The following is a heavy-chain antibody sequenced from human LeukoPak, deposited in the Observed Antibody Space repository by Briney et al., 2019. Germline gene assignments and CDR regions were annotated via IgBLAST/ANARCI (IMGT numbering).Heavy chain of an antibody. V-gene: IGHV1-18*01. CDR1: GYTFTSYG. Sequence: ASVTVSCKASGYTFTSYGISWVRQAPGQGLEWMGWISAYNGNTNYAQKLQGRVTMTTDTSTSTAYMKLRSLRSDDTAVYYCARDRSITGTTFSGNWFDPWGQGTLVTVSS. D-gene: IGHD1-7*01. CDR3: ARDRSITGTTFSGNWFDP. CDR2: ISAYNGNT. J-gene: IGHJ5*02.